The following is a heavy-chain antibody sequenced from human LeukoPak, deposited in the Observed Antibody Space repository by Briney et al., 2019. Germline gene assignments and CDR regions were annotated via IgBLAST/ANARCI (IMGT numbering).Heavy chain of an antibody. V-gene: IGHV4-39*01. CDR1: GGSISSSSYY. Sequence: PSETLSLTCTVSGGSISSSSYYWGWIRQPPGKGLEWIGSIYYSGSTYYNPSLKSRVTISVDTSKNQFSLKLSSVTAADTAVYYCAGHNYGSGSSFDYWGQGTLVTVSS. CDR2: IYYSGST. CDR3: AGHNYGSGSSFDY. J-gene: IGHJ4*02. D-gene: IGHD3-10*01.